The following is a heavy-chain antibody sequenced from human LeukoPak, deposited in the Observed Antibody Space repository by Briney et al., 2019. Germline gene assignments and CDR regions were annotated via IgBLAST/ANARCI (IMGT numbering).Heavy chain of an antibody. CDR3: ARDQPYFGVVIKRFDY. V-gene: IGHV4-4*07. Sequence: ASETLSLTCTVSGGSISSYYWSWIRQPAGKGLEWIGRIYTSGSTNYNPSLKSRVTMSVDTSKNQFSLKLSSVTAADTAVYYCARDQPYFGVVIKRFDYWGHGTLVTVSS. CDR1: GGSISSYY. D-gene: IGHD3-3*01. CDR2: IYTSGST. J-gene: IGHJ4*01.